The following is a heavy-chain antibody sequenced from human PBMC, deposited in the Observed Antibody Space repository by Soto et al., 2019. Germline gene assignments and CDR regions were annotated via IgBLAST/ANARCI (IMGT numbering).Heavy chain of an antibody. J-gene: IGHJ6*02. Sequence: GGSLRLSCAAPGFTFSSYSMNWVRQAPGKGLEWVSYISSSSSTIYYADSVKGRFTISRDNSKNTLYLQMNSLRAEDTAIYYCANLMAGHYYYAMDVWGQGTTVTVSS. CDR1: GFTFSSYS. V-gene: IGHV3-48*01. D-gene: IGHD6-19*01. CDR2: ISSSSSTI. CDR3: ANLMAGHYYYAMDV.